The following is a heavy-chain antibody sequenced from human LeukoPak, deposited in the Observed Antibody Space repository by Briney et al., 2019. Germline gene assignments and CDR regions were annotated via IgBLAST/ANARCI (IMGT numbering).Heavy chain of an antibody. Sequence: VHPGGSLRLSCVPSGFSFSNYAMSWVRQAPGKGLEWVSSISGSGGSTHYADSVKGRFTISRDKTKNTLYLQMNSLRAEDTAVYYCAKSSYYDASGYYREYYFDYWGQGTLVTVSS. CDR1: GFSFSNYA. D-gene: IGHD3-22*01. V-gene: IGHV3-23*01. CDR2: ISGSGGST. CDR3: AKSSYYDASGYYREYYFDY. J-gene: IGHJ4*02.